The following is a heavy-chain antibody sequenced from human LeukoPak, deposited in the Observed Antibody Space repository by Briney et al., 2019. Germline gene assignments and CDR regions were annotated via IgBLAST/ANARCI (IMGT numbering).Heavy chain of an antibody. Sequence: PGGSLRLSCAASGFTFSSYVMSWVRQAPGKGLEWVSDINPSASSTYYTDSVKGRFTISRDNSRNTLFLQMDSLRAEDTAVYFCAVFRTGITSYPYWGQGTLVTVSS. CDR2: INPSASST. J-gene: IGHJ4*02. CDR1: GFTFSSYV. V-gene: IGHV3-23*01. D-gene: IGHD2-8*02. CDR3: AVFRTGITSYPY.